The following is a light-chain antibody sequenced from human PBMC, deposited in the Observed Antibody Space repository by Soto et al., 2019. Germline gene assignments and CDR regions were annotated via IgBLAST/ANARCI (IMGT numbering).Light chain of an antibody. CDR1: SSDVGGYNY. V-gene: IGLV2-14*01. CDR3: SSYTTSSTRV. J-gene: IGLJ1*01. CDR2: EVS. Sequence: QSVLTQPASVSGAPGQAVTISCTGTSSDVGGYNYVSSYQQHPGKAPKLMIYEVSNRPSAVSNRFSGSKSGNTASLTISGLQAEDEADYYCSSYTTSSTRVFGTGTKVTVL.